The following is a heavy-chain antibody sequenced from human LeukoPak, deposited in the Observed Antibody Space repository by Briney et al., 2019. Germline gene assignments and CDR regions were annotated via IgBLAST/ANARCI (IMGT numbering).Heavy chain of an antibody. J-gene: IGHJ4*02. Sequence: PSGTLSLTCAVSGGSISSSNWWSWVRQPPGKGLEWIGEIYHSGSTNYNPSLKSRVTISVDKSKNQFSLKLSSVTAADTAVYYWARRSIAAAAHGGGEFDYWGQGTLVTVSS. CDR1: GGSISSSNW. CDR2: IYHSGST. V-gene: IGHV4-4*02. D-gene: IGHD6-13*01. CDR3: ARRSIAAAAHGGGEFDY.